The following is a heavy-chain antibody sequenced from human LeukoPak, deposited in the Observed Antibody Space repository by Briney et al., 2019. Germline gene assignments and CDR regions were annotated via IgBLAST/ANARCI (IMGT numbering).Heavy chain of an antibody. Sequence: GGSLRLSCAASGFTFSDYYMNWIRQAPGKGLEWVSYISSSASTIYYADSVKGRFTISRDNAKNSLYLQMNSLRAEDTAVYYCAKEVVAAAGDYYYYYGMDVWGQGTTVTVSS. D-gene: IGHD6-13*01. CDR1: GFTFSDYY. V-gene: IGHV3-11*01. CDR2: ISSSASTI. CDR3: AKEVVAAAGDYYYYYGMDV. J-gene: IGHJ6*02.